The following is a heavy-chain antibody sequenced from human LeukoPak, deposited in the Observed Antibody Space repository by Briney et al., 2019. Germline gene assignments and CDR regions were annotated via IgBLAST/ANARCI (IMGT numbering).Heavy chain of an antibody. CDR2: IKSGGAT. J-gene: IGHJ4*02. V-gene: IGHV3-15*01. CDR1: GFTFTNAW. D-gene: IGHD3-16*01. Sequence: GGSLRLSCAASGFTFTNAWLGWVRQAPGKGLEWVGLIKSGGATDYAAPVKGRFTTSRDDSKNTVYLQMNSLKTEDTALYYCTGDQLGASDGIDYWGQGTLVTVSS. CDR3: TGDQLGASDGIDY.